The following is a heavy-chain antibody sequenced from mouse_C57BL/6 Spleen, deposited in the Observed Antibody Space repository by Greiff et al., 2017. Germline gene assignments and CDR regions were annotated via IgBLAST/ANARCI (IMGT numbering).Heavy chain of an antibody. J-gene: IGHJ3*01. Sequence: VQLQQSGAELVRPGASVTLSCKASGYTFTDYEMHWVKQTPVHGLEWIGAIDPETGGTAYNQKFKGKAILTADKSSSTAYMELRSLTSEDSAVYDCTRYYYGSSYGFAYWGQGTLVTVSA. CDR1: GYTFTDYE. CDR2: IDPETGGT. V-gene: IGHV1-15*01. CDR3: TRYYYGSSYGFAY. D-gene: IGHD1-1*01.